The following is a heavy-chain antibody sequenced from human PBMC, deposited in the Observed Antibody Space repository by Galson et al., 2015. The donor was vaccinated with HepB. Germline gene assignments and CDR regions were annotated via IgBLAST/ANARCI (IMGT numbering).Heavy chain of an antibody. J-gene: IGHJ6*03. CDR1: GFTFSSYG. CDR2: VSGSGGTT. CDR3: AKDIGPLSSSSYRNYYHYYMDV. D-gene: IGHD6-6*01. Sequence: SLRLSCAAPGFTFSSYGMNWVRQAPGKGLEWVSGVSGSGGTTYHTDSVRGRFAISRDNSKNMLYLQMSSLRAEDTAVYYCAKDIGPLSSSSYRNYYHYYMDVWGKGTTVTVSS. V-gene: IGHV3-23*01.